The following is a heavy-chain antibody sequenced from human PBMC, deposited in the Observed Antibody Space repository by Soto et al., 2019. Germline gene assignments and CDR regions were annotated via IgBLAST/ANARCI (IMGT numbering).Heavy chain of an antibody. Sequence: SETLSLTCAVSGASIGSIGSTNWWNWVRQPPGKGLEWIGEVFHTGTANYNPSLMNRVIISVDKSKNQFSLKLNSVTAADTAVYYCARHLHRITISQGWGQGTLVTVSS. CDR2: VFHTGTA. D-gene: IGHD3-3*01. J-gene: IGHJ4*02. V-gene: IGHV4-4*02. CDR1: GASIGSIGSTNW. CDR3: ARHLHRITISQG.